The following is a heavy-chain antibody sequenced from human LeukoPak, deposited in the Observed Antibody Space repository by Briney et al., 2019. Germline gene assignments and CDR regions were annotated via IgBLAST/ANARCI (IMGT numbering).Heavy chain of an antibody. CDR2: IWYDGSNK. V-gene: IGHV3-33*01. D-gene: IGHD2-2*01. J-gene: IGHJ4*02. CDR1: GFTFSSYG. Sequence: GGSLRLSCAASGFTFSSYGIHWVRQAPGKGLEWVAVIWYDGSNKYYADSVKGRFTISRDNSKNTLYLQMNSLRAEDTAVYYCARGAGWVVVPAAYFDYWGQGTLVTVSS. CDR3: ARGAGWVVVPAAYFDY.